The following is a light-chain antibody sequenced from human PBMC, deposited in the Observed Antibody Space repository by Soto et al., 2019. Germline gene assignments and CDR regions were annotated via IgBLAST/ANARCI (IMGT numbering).Light chain of an antibody. J-gene: IGKJ1*01. CDR1: QSVRSK. Sequence: EIVMTQSPATLSLSPGERVTLSCRASQSVRSKLAWYQQKPGQAPRLLIYGASTRATGVPARVSGSGSGTDFTLTISSLQSEDVAIYYGQQHDNWPPWTFGQGTKVEIK. CDR3: QQHDNWPPWT. CDR2: GAS. V-gene: IGKV3-15*01.